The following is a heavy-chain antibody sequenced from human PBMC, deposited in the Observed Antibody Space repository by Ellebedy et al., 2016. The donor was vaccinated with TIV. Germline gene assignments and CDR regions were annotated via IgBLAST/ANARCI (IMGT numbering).Heavy chain of an antibody. V-gene: IGHV3-33*01. CDR1: GFNFSDHA. Sequence: GESLKISCTTSGFNFSDHAVSWVRQAPGKGLEWVAVIWYDGSNKYYADSVKGRFTISRDNSKNTLYLQMNSLRAEDTAVYYCARARTSASDSVESYPHYWGQGTLVTVSS. J-gene: IGHJ4*02. CDR2: IWYDGSNK. CDR3: ARARTSASDSVESYPHY. D-gene: IGHD2-2*01.